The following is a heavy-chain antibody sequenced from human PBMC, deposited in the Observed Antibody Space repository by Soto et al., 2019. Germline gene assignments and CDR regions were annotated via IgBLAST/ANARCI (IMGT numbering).Heavy chain of an antibody. J-gene: IGHJ4*02. CDR1: GYTFTSYY. D-gene: IGHD2-2*01. CDR2: INPSGGST. Sequence: QVQLVQSGAEVKKPGASVKVSCNASGYTFTSYYMHWVRQAPGQGLEWMGIINPSGGSTSYAQKFQGRVTMTRDTSTSTVYMELSSLRSEDTAVYYCARDLTSTLFDYWGQGTLVTVSS. V-gene: IGHV1-46*01. CDR3: ARDLTSTLFDY.